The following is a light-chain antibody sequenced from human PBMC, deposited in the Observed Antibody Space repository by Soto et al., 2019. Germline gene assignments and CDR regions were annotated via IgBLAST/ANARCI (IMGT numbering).Light chain of an antibody. V-gene: IGLV2-8*01. CDR1: SSDVGGYNY. CDR2: EVT. J-gene: IGLJ3*02. Sequence: QSALTQPPSASGSPGQSVTIACTGTSSDVGGYNYVSWYQQYPGRAPKLMISEVTKRPSGVPARFSGSKSGNTASLTVSGLQAEDEADYYCSSYAASNNFYFVFGGGTKLTVL. CDR3: SSYAASNNFYFV.